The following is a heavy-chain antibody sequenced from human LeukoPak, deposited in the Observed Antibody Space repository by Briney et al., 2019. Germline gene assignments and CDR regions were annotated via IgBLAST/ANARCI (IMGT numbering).Heavy chain of an antibody. D-gene: IGHD4-23*01. CDR3: ARDVDYGGNSGWFDP. CDR2: INPNSGGT. J-gene: IGHJ5*02. V-gene: IGHV1-2*02. CDR1: GYTFTGYY. Sequence: ASVKVSCKASGYTFTGYYMHWVRQAPGQGLEWMGWINPNSGGTNYAQKFQGRVTMTRDTSISTAYMELSRLRSDDTAVYYCARDVDYGGNSGWFDPWGQGTLATVSS.